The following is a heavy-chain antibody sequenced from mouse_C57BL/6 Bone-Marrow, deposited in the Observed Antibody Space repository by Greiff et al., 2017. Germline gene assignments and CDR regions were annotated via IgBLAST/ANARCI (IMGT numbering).Heavy chain of an antibody. CDR2: INSDGGST. CDR1: EYEFPSHD. D-gene: IGHD1-1*01. Sequence: EVKVVESGGGLVQPGESLKLSCESNEYEFPSHDMSWVRKTPEKRLELVAAINSDGGSTYYPDTMERRFIISRDNTKKTLYLQMSSLRSEDTALYYCERHHYCGSWGYFDVWGTGTTVTVSS. V-gene: IGHV5-2*01. J-gene: IGHJ1*03. CDR3: ERHHYCGSWGYFDV.